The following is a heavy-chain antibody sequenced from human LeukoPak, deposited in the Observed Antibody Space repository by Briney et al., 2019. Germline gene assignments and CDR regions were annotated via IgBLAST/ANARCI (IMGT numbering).Heavy chain of an antibody. J-gene: IGHJ4*02. CDR2: ISSSSSYI. D-gene: IGHD1-14*01. CDR1: GFTFSSYW. CDR3: AKPAKTDYADY. Sequence: GGSLRLSCAASGFTFSSYWMNWVRQAPGKGLEWVSSISSSSSYIYYADSVKGRFTISRDNSKNTLYLQMNSLRAEDTALYYCAKPAKTDYADYWGQGTLVTVSS. V-gene: IGHV3-21*04.